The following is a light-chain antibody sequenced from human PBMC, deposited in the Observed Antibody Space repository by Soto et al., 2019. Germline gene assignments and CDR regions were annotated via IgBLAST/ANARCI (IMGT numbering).Light chain of an antibody. CDR3: QQYNTYSL. J-gene: IGKJ3*01. CDR1: QSISTW. V-gene: IGKV1-5*03. CDR2: KAS. Sequence: DIPMTQSPSTLSASVGDRIIITCRASQSISTWLAWYQQKPGKAPKLLISKASSLESGVPSRFSGSGSGTDFTLTISSLQPDDFATYYCQQYNTYSLFGPGTKVDIK.